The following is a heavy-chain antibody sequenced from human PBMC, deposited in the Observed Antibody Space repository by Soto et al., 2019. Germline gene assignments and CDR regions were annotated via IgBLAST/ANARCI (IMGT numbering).Heavy chain of an antibody. CDR3: ARDNTRIGYYYYGMDV. Sequence: SETLSLTCAVSGYSISSGYYWGWIRQPPGKGLEWIGSIYHSGSTYYNPSLKSRVTISVDTSKNQFSLKLSSVAAADTAVYYCARDNTRIGYYYYGMDVWGQGTTVTVSS. CDR2: IYHSGST. CDR1: GYSISSGYY. J-gene: IGHJ6*02. D-gene: IGHD2-2*01. V-gene: IGHV4-38-2*02.